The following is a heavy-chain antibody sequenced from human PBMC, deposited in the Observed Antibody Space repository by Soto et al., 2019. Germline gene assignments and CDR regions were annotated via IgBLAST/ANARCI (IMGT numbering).Heavy chain of an antibody. D-gene: IGHD3-10*01. CDR3: ARGWRGVTSIEYYYYGMDF. Sequence: ASVKVSCKASGYTFTSYYMHWVRQAPGQGLEWMGIINPSGGSTSYEQKFQGRAPMPRDTSTSTVYMELSSLRSEDTAVYYCARGWRGVTSIEYYYYGMDFLGQGTTVTVSS. J-gene: IGHJ6*02. CDR2: INPSGGST. CDR1: GYTFTSYY. V-gene: IGHV1-46*01.